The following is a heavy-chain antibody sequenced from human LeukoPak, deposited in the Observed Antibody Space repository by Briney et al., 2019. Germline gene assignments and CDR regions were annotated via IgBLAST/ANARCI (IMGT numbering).Heavy chain of an antibody. D-gene: IGHD6-19*01. CDR2: ISSSSSYI. CDR3: ASLPGAVAGVEF. J-gene: IGHJ4*02. V-gene: IGHV3-21*01. Sequence: GGSLRLSCAASGFTFSSYSMNWVRQAPGKGLEWISSISSSSSYIYYADSVKGRFTISRDNAKNSLYLQMNSLRAEDTAVYYCASLPGAVAGVEFWGQGTLVTVSS. CDR1: GFTFSSYS.